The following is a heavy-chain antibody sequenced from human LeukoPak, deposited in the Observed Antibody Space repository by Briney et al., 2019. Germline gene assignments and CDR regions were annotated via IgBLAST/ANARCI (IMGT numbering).Heavy chain of an antibody. Sequence: GGTLRLSCAASGFTFSSYGISWVRQAPGKGLEWVSAISGSGGSTYYADSVKGRFTTSRDNSKNTLYLQMNSLRAEDTAVYYCAKDSGHYSSGWSNWGQGTLVTVSS. CDR1: GFTFSSYG. CDR2: ISGSGGST. J-gene: IGHJ4*02. D-gene: IGHD6-19*01. V-gene: IGHV3-23*01. CDR3: AKDSGHYSSGWSN.